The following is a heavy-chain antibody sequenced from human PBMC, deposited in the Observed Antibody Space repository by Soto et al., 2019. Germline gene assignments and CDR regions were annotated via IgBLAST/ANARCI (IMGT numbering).Heavy chain of an antibody. CDR1: GFTFSSYW. CDR2: ISSDGRNT. D-gene: IGHD5-12*01. Sequence: LRLSCAASGFTFSSYWMHWVRQSPGKGLVWVSRISSDGRNTNYADSVTGRFTISRDNAKNRVYVQMSGLRAQDTDGYFCTKGYSGYDFADWGQGSLVTVSS. V-gene: IGHV3-74*01. CDR3: TKGYSGYDFAD. J-gene: IGHJ4*02.